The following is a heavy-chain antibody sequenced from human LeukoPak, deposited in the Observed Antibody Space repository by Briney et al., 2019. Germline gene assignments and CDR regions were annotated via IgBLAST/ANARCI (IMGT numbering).Heavy chain of an antibody. Sequence: GGSLRLSCAASGFALSSYAMSWVRQAPGKGLEWVSATSSSDAGTYHAESVRGRFTISRDNSKNTLYLQMNSLRAEDTAVYYCAKPLFSSSWYFDYWGQGTLVTVSS. CDR1: GFALSSYA. CDR2: TSSSDAGT. CDR3: AKPLFSSSWYFDY. V-gene: IGHV3-23*01. J-gene: IGHJ4*02. D-gene: IGHD6-13*01.